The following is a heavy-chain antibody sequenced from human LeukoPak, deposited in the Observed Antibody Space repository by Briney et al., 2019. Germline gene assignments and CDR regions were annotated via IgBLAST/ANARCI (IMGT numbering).Heavy chain of an antibody. CDR1: GGSISSSSYY. CDR3: ARARKRVVRGTGGSYYYYYMDV. Sequence: PSETLSLTCTVSGGSISSSSYYWGWIRQPPGKGLEWIGSMYYSGSTYYNPSLKSRVTISVDTSKNQFSLKLSSVTAADTAVYYCARARKRVVRGTGGSYYYYYMDVWGKGTTVTISS. D-gene: IGHD3-10*01. CDR2: MYYSGST. J-gene: IGHJ6*03. V-gene: IGHV4-39*07.